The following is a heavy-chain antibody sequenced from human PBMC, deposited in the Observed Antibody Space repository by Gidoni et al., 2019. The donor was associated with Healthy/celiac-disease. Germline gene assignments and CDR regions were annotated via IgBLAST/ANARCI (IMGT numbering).Heavy chain of an antibody. CDR1: AFSLSNGRMG. CDR2: IFSNDEK. Sequence: QVTLKESGPVLVKPTETLTLTRTVSAFSLSNGRMGVSWLRQPPGKALVWLSHIFSNDEKSYSTPLKGRLTMSKDTSKSQVVLTMTNMDPVDTATYYCALVGYSSSWYLRFDPWGQGTLVTVSS. V-gene: IGHV2-26*01. J-gene: IGHJ5*02. CDR3: ALVGYSSSWYLRFDP. D-gene: IGHD6-13*01.